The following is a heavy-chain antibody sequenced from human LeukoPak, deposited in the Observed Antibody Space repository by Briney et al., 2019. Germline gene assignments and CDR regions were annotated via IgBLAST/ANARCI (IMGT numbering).Heavy chain of an antibody. V-gene: IGHV4-4*07. Sequence: SETLSLTCAVSGGPISTYYWSWLRQPAGTGLEWIGRLYSSGSTKYNPSLKSRVTISVGDSNNQFTLKLTSVTAADTAVYYCARDHYGSGSYKSYFDSWGQGIRVTVSS. CDR3: ARDHYGSGSYKSYFDS. J-gene: IGHJ5*01. CDR2: LYSSGST. CDR1: GGPISTYY. D-gene: IGHD3-10*01.